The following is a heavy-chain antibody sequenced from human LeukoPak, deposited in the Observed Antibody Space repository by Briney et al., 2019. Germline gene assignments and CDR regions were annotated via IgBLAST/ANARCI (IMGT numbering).Heavy chain of an antibody. D-gene: IGHD3-22*01. J-gene: IGHJ4*02. CDR3: AREGYYDSSGQD. CDR2: IYSGGST. CDR1: GFTVSSNY. Sequence: GGSLRLSCAASGFTVSSNYMSWVRQAPGKGLEWVSVIYSGGSTNYADSVKGRFAISRDNSKNTLYLQMNSLRAEDTAVYYCAREGYYDSSGQDWGQGTLVTVSS. V-gene: IGHV3-53*01.